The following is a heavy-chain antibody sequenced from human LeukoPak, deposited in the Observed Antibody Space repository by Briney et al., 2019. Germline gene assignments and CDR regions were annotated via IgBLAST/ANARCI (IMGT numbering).Heavy chain of an antibody. CDR1: GFTFSSYG. CDR3: ARDRPSHSSSWYYFDY. J-gene: IGHJ4*02. D-gene: IGHD6-13*01. CDR2: ISYDGSNK. V-gene: IGHV3-30*03. Sequence: GGSLRLSCAASGFTFSSYGMHWVRQAPGKGLEWVAVISYDGSNKYYADSVKGRFTISRDNSKNTLYLQMNSLRAEDTAVYYCARDRPSHSSSWYYFDYWGQGTLVTVSS.